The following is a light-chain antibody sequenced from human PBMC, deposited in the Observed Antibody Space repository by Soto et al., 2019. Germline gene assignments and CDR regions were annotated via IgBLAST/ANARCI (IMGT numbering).Light chain of an antibody. J-gene: IGKJ1*01. V-gene: IGKV1-5*01. CDR3: QQYNSYSQT. CDR1: QSISSW. CDR2: DAS. Sequence: DIQMTQSPSTLSASVGDRVTITCRASQSISSWLAWYQQKPGKAPKLPIYDASSLESGVPSRFSGSGSGTEFTLTISSLQPDDFATYYCQQYNSYSQTFGQGTKVDIK.